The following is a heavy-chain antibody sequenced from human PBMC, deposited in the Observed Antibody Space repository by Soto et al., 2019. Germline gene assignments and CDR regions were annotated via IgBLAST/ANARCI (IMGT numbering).Heavy chain of an antibody. Sequence: QVQLQESGPGLVRPSQTLSLTCTVSGGSISSGGYYWSWIRQHPGKGLEWIGYIYYSGSTYYNPSLKSRVTISVDTSKNQFSLRLSSVTAADTAVYYCARGGYYFYYGMDVWGQGTTVTVSS. CDR3: ARGGYYFYYGMDV. J-gene: IGHJ6*02. V-gene: IGHV4-31*03. CDR2: IYYSGST. CDR1: GGSISSGGYY. D-gene: IGHD3-16*01.